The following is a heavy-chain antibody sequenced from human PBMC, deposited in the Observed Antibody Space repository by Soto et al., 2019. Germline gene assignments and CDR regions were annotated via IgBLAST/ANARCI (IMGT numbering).Heavy chain of an antibody. Sequence: GGSLRLSCAASGFTFSSYAMHWVRQAPGKGLEWVAVISYDGSNKYYADSVKGRFTISRDNSKNTLYLQMNSLRAEDTAVYYCARTIGVGLDYWGQGTLVTVSS. D-gene: IGHD2-2*01. CDR3: ARTIGVGLDY. J-gene: IGHJ4*02. CDR1: GFTFSSYA. CDR2: ISYDGSNK. V-gene: IGHV3-30-3*01.